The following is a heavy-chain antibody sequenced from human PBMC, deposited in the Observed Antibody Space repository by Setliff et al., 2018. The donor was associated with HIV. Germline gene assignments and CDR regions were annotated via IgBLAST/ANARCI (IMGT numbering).Heavy chain of an antibody. CDR2: IYHSGDT. V-gene: IGHV4-38-2*01. CDR1: GYSISSGYY. CDR3: ARVPFTTGFDS. J-gene: IGHJ4*02. D-gene: IGHD3-3*01. Sequence: TSETLSLTCAVSGYSISSGYYWGWIRQPPGKGLEWIVNIYHSGDTHYNPSLKSRVTISVDTPKNQFSLKLSSVTAADTAVYYCARVPFTTGFDSWGQGTLVTV.